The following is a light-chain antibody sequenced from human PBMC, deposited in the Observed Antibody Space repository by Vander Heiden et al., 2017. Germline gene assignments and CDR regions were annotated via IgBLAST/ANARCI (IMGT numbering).Light chain of an antibody. V-gene: IGKV1-33*01. Sequence: DIQMTQSPSSLSASVGDRVTITCQASQDISNHLNWYQQKPGKAPKLLIYDASNLETGVPSRFSGSGYGTDFTLTISSRQPEDIAPYYCQQHDNLPPWTFGQGTKVXIK. CDR3: QQHDNLPPWT. J-gene: IGKJ1*01. CDR2: DAS. CDR1: QDISNH.